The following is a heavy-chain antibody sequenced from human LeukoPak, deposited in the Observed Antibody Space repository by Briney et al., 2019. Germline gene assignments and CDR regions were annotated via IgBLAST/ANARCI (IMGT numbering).Heavy chain of an antibody. CDR1: GYTFTGYY. Sequence: ASVKVSCKASGYTFTGYYMHWVRQAPGQGLEWMGWINPNSGGTNYAQKFQGRVTMTRDMSTSTVYMELSSLRSEDTAVYYCARDRVRYSSSGNNWFDPWGQGTLVTVSS. CDR3: ARDRVRYSSSGNNWFDP. V-gene: IGHV1-2*02. D-gene: IGHD6-13*01. CDR2: INPNSGGT. J-gene: IGHJ5*02.